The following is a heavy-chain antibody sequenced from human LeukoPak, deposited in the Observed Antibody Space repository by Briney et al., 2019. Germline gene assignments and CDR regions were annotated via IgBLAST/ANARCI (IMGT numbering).Heavy chain of an antibody. J-gene: IGHJ2*01. CDR3: VSDRSDGGYAESGGYPTFDL. CDR1: GYTFTGYY. D-gene: IGHD3-22*01. Sequence: GASVKVSCKASGYTFTGYYMHWVRQAPGQGLEWMGWINPNSGGTNYAQKFQGWVTMTRDTSISTAYMELSRLRSDDTAVYYCVSDRSDGGYAESGGYPTFDLWGRGTLVTVSS. V-gene: IGHV1-2*04. CDR2: INPNSGGT.